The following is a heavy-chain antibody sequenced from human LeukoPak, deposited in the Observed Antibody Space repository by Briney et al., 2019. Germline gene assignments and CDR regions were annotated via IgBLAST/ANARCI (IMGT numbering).Heavy chain of an antibody. J-gene: IGHJ4*02. CDR2: ISYDGSNK. V-gene: IGHV3-30-3*01. D-gene: IGHD3-3*01. Sequence: GGSLRLSCAASGFTFSSYAMHWVRQAPGKGLEWVAVISYDGSNKYYADSVKGRFTISRDNSKNTLYLQMNSLRAEDTAVYYCARETRPYYDFWSGYHSSPGYFDYWGQGTLVTVSS. CDR1: GFTFSSYA. CDR3: ARETRPYYDFWSGYHSSPGYFDY.